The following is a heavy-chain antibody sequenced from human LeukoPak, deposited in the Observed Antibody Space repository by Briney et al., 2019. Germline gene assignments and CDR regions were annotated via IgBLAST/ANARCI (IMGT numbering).Heavy chain of an antibody. Sequence: SETLSLTCAVYGGSFSGYYWSWIRQPPGKGLEWIGEINHSGSTNYNPSLKSRVTISVDTSKNQFSLKLSSVTAADTAVYYCVSSGWSFDYWGQGTLVTVSS. CDR2: INHSGST. CDR3: VSSGWSFDY. D-gene: IGHD6-19*01. V-gene: IGHV4-34*01. CDR1: GGSFSGYY. J-gene: IGHJ4*02.